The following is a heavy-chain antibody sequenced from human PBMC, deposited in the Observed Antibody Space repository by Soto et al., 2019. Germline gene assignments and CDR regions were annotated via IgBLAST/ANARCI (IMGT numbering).Heavy chain of an antibody. CDR1: GFTFSSYA. V-gene: IGHV3-23*01. Sequence: EVQLLESGGGLVQPGGSLRLSCAASGFTFSSYAMSWVRQAPGKGLEWVSAISGSGGSTYYADSVKGRFTISRDNSKNTLYLQMNSLRAEDTAVYYCAKGRRYYDSSGYSPIYWGQGILVTVSS. D-gene: IGHD3-22*01. CDR2: ISGSGGST. CDR3: AKGRRYYDSSGYSPIY. J-gene: IGHJ4*02.